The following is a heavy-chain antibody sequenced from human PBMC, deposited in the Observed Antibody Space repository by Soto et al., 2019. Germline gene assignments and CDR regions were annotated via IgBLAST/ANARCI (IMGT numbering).Heavy chain of an antibody. CDR2: IYHSGST. CDR1: GGSISSNNW. V-gene: IGHV4-4*02. Sequence: SETLSVTCAVSGGSISSNNWWSLVRQPPGKGLEWIGEIYHSGSTNYNPSLKSRVTISVDKSKNQFSLKLSSVTAADTAVYFCARVAVSGTRFDYWGQGTLVTVSS. CDR3: ARVAVSGTRFDY. D-gene: IGHD6-19*01. J-gene: IGHJ4*02.